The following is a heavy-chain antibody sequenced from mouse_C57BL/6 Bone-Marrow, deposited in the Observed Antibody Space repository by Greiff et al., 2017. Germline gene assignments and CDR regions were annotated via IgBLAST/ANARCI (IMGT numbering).Heavy chain of an antibody. CDR1: GYTFTDYY. Sequence: EVQLQQSGPELVKLGASVKISCKASGYTFTDYYMNWVKQSHGKSLEWIGDINPNNGGTSYNQKFKGKATLTVDKSSSTAYMELRSLTSEDSAVYYCARSYDGYYSYYFDYWGQGTTLTVSS. J-gene: IGHJ2*01. V-gene: IGHV1-26*01. CDR3: ARSYDGYYSYYFDY. D-gene: IGHD2-3*01. CDR2: INPNNGGT.